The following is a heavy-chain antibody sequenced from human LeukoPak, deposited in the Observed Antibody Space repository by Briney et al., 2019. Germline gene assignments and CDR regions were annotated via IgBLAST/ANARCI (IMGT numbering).Heavy chain of an antibody. D-gene: IGHD2-15*01. J-gene: IGHJ6*02. CDR3: VRGYSFGPYGMDV. Sequence: PGGSLSLSYSASGFPFSSYAMHWARQAPGKGLEYVSAISDSGGSTYYADSVKGRFPISRDNSKNTLSLQMSSLRAEDTAVYFCVRGYSFGPYGMDVWGQGTTVTVSS. CDR2: ISDSGGST. CDR1: GFPFSSYA. V-gene: IGHV3-64D*09.